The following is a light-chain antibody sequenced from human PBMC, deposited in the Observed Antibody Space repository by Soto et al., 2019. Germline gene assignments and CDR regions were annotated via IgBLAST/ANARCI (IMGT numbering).Light chain of an antibody. CDR2: DVS. Sequence: AIQLTQSPSSLSASVGDRVTITCRASQDIRGALAWYQQKPGKAPKMLIYDVSKLERGVPSRFSGSSSGTDFTLTISSLQPEDFATYYCQQFNSYPITFGQGTRLEIK. J-gene: IGKJ5*01. CDR1: QDIRGA. CDR3: QQFNSYPIT. V-gene: IGKV1-13*02.